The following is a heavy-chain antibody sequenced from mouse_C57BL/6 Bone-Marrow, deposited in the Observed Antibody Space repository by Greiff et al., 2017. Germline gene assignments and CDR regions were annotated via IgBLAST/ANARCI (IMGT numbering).Heavy chain of an antibody. D-gene: IGHD2-3*01. Sequence: VQLQQPGTELVRPGTSVTLSCKASGYTFTSSWMHWVKQRPGQGLEWIGVIDPSDSYTNYNQKFKGKATLTVDTSSSTAYMQLSSLTSEDSAVYYCARDGYYDYFDYWGQGTTLTVSS. CDR1: GYTFTSSW. V-gene: IGHV1-59*01. CDR2: IDPSDSYT. J-gene: IGHJ2*01. CDR3: ARDGYYDYFDY.